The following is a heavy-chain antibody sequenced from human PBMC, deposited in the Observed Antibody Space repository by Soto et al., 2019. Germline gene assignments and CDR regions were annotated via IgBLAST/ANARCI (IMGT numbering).Heavy chain of an antibody. CDR3: ARVDDYGWGTATNPIGY. Sequence: ATVKVSCKASCYPFTSSGISWVRQAPGQGLERMGRISAYNGNTNYAQKLQGRVTMTTETSTRTAYIELTTMSTTDTAEYYCARVDDYGWGTATNPIGYCGQGTLVTVST. CDR1: CYPFTSSG. CDR2: ISAYNGNT. J-gene: IGHJ4*02. D-gene: IGHD3-16*01. V-gene: IGHV1-18*01.